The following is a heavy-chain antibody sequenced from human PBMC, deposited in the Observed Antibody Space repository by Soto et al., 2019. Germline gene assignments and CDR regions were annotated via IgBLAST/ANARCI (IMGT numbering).Heavy chain of an antibody. D-gene: IGHD3-10*01. CDR2: IWYDGSNK. Sequence: GGSLRLSCAASGFTFSSYGMHWVRQAPGKGLEWVAVIWYDGSNKYYADSVKGRFTISRDNSKNTLYLQMNSLRAEDTAVYYCARERSGNPITMVRGALDYWGQGTLVTVSS. V-gene: IGHV3-33*01. CDR1: GFTFSSYG. CDR3: ARERSGNPITMVRGALDY. J-gene: IGHJ4*02.